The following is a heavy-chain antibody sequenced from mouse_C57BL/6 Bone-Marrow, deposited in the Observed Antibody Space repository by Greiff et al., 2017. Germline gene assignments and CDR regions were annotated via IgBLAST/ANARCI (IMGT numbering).Heavy chain of an antibody. J-gene: IGHJ4*01. V-gene: IGHV1-63*01. D-gene: IGHD4-1*01. CDR3: ARSWDEAMDY. CDR1: GYTFTNYW. CDR2: IYPGGGYT. Sequence: VQLQQSGAELVRPGTSVKMSCKASGYTFTNYWIGWAKQRPGHGLEWIGDIYPGGGYTNYNEKFKGKATLTADKSSSTAYMQFSSLTSEDSAIYYCARSWDEAMDYWGQGTSVTVSS.